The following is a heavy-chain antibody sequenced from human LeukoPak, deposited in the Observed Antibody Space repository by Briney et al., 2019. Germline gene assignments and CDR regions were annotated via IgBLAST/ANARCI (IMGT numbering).Heavy chain of an antibody. CDR1: GYTFTSYG. V-gene: IGHV1-69*13. D-gene: IGHD2-2*01. J-gene: IGHJ4*02. Sequence: SVKVSCKASGYTFTSYGISWVRQAPGQGLEWMGGIIPIFGTANYAQKFQGRVTITADESTSTAYMELSSLRSEDTAVYYCARGGSHYQLTQNNYFDYWGQGTLVTVSS. CDR3: ARGGSHYQLTQNNYFDY. CDR2: IIPIFGTA.